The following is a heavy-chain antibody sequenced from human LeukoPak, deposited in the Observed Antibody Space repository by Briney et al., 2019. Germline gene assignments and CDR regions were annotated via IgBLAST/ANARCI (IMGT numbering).Heavy chain of an antibody. CDR3: ASRHCSGGGCYFAGADPFDY. CDR1: GFTFSSYT. CDR2: ISYDGSNK. V-gene: IGHV3-30*14. Sequence: PGGSLRLSCAASGFTFSSYTMHWVRQAPGKGLEWVAVISYDGSNKYYADSVKGRFTISRDTSKNTLYLQTNSLRAEDTAVYYCASRHCSGGGCYFAGADPFDYWGQGTLVTVSS. D-gene: IGHD2-15*01. J-gene: IGHJ4*02.